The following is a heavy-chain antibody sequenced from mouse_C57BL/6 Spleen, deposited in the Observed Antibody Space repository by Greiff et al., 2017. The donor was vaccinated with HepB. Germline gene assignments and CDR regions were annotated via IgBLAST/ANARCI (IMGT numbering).Heavy chain of an antibody. J-gene: IGHJ1*03. D-gene: IGHD1-1*01. CDR1: GFSFTSYG. V-gene: IGHV2-5*01. CDR2: IWRGGST. Sequence: QVQLKESGPGLVQPSQSLSITCTVSGFSFTSYGVHWVRQSPGKGLEWLGVIWRGGSTDYNAAFMSRLSITKDNSKSQVFFKMNSLQADDTAIYYCAKNLDYGSSYPWYFEVWGTGTTVTVSS. CDR3: AKNLDYGSSYPWYFEV.